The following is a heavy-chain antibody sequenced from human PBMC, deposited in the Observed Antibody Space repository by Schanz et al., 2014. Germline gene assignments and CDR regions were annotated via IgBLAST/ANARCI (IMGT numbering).Heavy chain of an antibody. V-gene: IGHV3-21*04. D-gene: IGHD3-10*01. Sequence: EVQLVESGGGLVQPGGSLRLSCAASGFTFSNHALSWVRQAPGRGLEWVSSISPSSSYIYYADSVKGRFTISRDNGKNSLYLQMNSLRAEDTALYYCARDFPYVSGSYYKGFGYWGQGTLVTVSS. CDR1: GFTFSNHA. CDR2: ISPSSSYI. CDR3: ARDFPYVSGSYYKGFGY. J-gene: IGHJ4*02.